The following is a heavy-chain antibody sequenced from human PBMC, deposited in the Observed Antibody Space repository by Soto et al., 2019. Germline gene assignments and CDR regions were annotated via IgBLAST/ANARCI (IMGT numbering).Heavy chain of an antibody. CDR1: GYTFTSYG. V-gene: IGHV1-18*01. Sequence: ASVKVSCKASGYTFTSYGSSWVRQAPGQGLEWMGWISAYNGNTNYAQKLQGRVTMTTDTSTSTAYMELRSLRSDDTAVYYCARDPSFIAVAGSGWFDPWGQGTLVTVSS. CDR2: ISAYNGNT. CDR3: ARDPSFIAVAGSGWFDP. D-gene: IGHD6-19*01. J-gene: IGHJ5*02.